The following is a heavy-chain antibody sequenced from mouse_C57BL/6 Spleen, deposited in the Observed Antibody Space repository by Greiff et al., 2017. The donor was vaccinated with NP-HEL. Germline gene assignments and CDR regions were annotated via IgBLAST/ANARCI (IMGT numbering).Heavy chain of an antibody. D-gene: IGHD2-2*01. Sequence: DVMLVESGEGLVKPGGSLKLSCAASGFTFSSYAMSWVRQTPEKRLEWVAYISSGGDYIYYADTVKGRFTISRDNARNTLYLQMSSLKSEDTAMYYCTREEDRGYQSYYAMDYWGQGTSVTVSS. CDR1: GFTFSSYA. CDR2: ISSGGDYI. CDR3: TREEDRGYQSYYAMDY. J-gene: IGHJ4*01. V-gene: IGHV5-9-1*02.